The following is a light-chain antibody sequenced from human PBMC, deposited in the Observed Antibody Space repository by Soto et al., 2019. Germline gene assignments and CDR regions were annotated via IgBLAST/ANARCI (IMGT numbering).Light chain of an antibody. V-gene: IGKV1-27*01. CDR1: QRISNY. Sequence: DIQMTQSPSSLSASVGDRVTITCRARQRISNYLDWYQQIPGTVPKLLISAASTLHSGVPSRFSGSGSGTAFTLTISSLQPEDVATYYCQKYTNVPTFGGGNKVEL. J-gene: IGKJ4*01. CDR3: QKYTNVPT. CDR2: AAS.